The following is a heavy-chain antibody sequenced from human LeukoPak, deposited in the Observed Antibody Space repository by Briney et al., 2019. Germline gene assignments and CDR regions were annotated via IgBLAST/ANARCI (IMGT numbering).Heavy chain of an antibody. CDR3: ARGMVRGVIIQVGDY. V-gene: IGHV1-18*01. CDR2: ISAYNGNT. CDR1: GYTFTSYG. D-gene: IGHD3-10*01. J-gene: IGHJ4*02. Sequence: ASVKVSCKASGYTFTSYGISWVRQAPGQGLEWMGWISAYNGNTNYARKLQGRVTMTTDTSTSTAYMELRSLRSDDTAVYYCARGMVRGVIIQVGDYWGQGTLVTVSS.